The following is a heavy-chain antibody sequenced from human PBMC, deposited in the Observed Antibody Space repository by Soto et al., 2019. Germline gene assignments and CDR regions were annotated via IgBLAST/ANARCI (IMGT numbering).Heavy chain of an antibody. Sequence: EVQLVETGGGLIQPRGSLRLSCAASGFSVRTNYMSWVRQAPGKGLEWVSVFESGGSIYYADSVKGRFIISRDYARNTGDLQLNSLRADDTAVYYCARAGVTPDFDYWGQGTLVTVSS. J-gene: IGHJ4*02. CDR3: ARAGVTPDFDY. CDR1: GFSVRTNY. D-gene: IGHD2-21*02. V-gene: IGHV3-53*02. CDR2: FESGGSI.